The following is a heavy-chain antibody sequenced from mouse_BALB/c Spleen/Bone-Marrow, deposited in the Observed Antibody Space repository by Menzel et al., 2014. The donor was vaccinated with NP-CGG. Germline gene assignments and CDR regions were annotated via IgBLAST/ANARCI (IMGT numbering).Heavy chain of an antibody. CDR2: IHPSDSVT. CDR1: GYSFTNYW. D-gene: IGHD2-1*01. Sequence: VQLQQSGAELVRPGASVKLSCKASGYSFTNYWMNWMKQRPGQGLEWIGMIHPSDSVTRLNQKFKDKATLTVDESSSXXXXQLSSPTSEDSAVYYCAKDGNPFDYWGQGTTLTVSS. J-gene: IGHJ2*01. V-gene: IGHV1-74*01. CDR3: AKDGNPFDY.